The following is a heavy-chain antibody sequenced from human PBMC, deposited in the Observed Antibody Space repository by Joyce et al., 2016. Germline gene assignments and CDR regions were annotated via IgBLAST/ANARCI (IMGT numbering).Heavy chain of an antibody. CDR1: GFTFRGYG. Sequence: QVQLVESGGGVVQPGGSLRLSCAASGFTFRGYGMHWVRQAPGKGLQGVAVISYDGSEKYYACCVKGRFAISRDNSKNTLYLQMNSLRAEDTALYYCARAEAGIWGEFDYWGQGALVTVSS. J-gene: IGHJ4*02. D-gene: IGHD6-19*01. CDR3: ARAEAGIWGEFDY. V-gene: IGHV3-33*01. CDR2: ISYDGSEK.